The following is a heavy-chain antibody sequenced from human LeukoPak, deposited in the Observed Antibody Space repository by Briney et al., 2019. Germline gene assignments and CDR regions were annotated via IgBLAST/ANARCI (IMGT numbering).Heavy chain of an antibody. CDR2: INDSGST. Sequence: PSETLSLTCAVYGGSFSGYYWSWIRQPPGKGLEWIGEINDSGSTNYNPSLKSRVTISVDTSKNQFSLKLSSVTAADTAVYYCATGPSTTIVRHESAYDAFDISGQGTMVTASS. D-gene: IGHD3-22*01. CDR1: GGSFSGYY. V-gene: IGHV4-34*01. J-gene: IGHJ3*02. CDR3: ATGPSTTIVRHESAYDAFDI.